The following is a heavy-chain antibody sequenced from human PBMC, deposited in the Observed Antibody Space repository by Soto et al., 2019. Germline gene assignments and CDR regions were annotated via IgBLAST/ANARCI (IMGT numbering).Heavy chain of an antibody. Sequence: EVQLVESGGGLVQPGGSLKLSCAVSGFTFSSHAMNWVRQAPGKGLEWVAYIHGTRSIIYYADSVKGRFTISRDNAKNSLYMQMNSLRYEDTALYYCARDARNADYDYWGKGTLVTVSS. D-gene: IGHD3-16*01. CDR3: ARDARNADYDY. CDR2: IHGTRSII. J-gene: IGHJ4*02. V-gene: IGHV3-48*02. CDR1: GFTFSSHA.